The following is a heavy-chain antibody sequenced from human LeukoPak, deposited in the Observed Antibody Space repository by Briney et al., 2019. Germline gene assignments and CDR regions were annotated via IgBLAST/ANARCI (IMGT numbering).Heavy chain of an antibody. Sequence: ASVKVSCKASGYTFTSHGISWVRQAPGQGLEWMGWISAYNGDTKYAQKTQGRVTLTTDASTSTAYMELRSLGSDDTAVYYCARDPWNTSGWYAYLDSWGQGTQVTVSS. V-gene: IGHV1-18*01. CDR2: ISAYNGDT. CDR3: ARDPWNTSGWYAYLDS. D-gene: IGHD6-19*01. J-gene: IGHJ4*02. CDR1: GYTFTSHG.